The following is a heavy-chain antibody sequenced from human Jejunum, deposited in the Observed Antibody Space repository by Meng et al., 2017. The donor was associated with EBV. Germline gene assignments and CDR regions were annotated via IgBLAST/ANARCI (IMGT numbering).Heavy chain of an antibody. V-gene: IGHV3-21*02. CDR2: ISSGSSFI. CDR3: VRDSSFNVH. Sequence: EVQLVESGGGLVKPGGSLRLSCAASGFTFSSYSMNWARQAPGKGLEWVSYISSGSSFIYYADSVKGRFTISRDDAKNSLFLQLNSLRAEDTAVYYCVRDSSFNVHWGQGTLVTVSS. CDR1: GFTFSSYS. D-gene: IGHD3-16*02. J-gene: IGHJ4*02.